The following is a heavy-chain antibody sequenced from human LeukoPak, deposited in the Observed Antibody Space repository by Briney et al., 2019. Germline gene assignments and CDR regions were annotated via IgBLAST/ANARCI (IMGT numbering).Heavy chain of an antibody. CDR2: IIPIFGTA. D-gene: IGHD2-15*01. Sequence: GASVKVSCKASGGTFSSYAISWVRQAPGQGLEWMGGIIPIFGTANYAQKFQGRVTITTDESTSTAYMELSSLRSEDTAVYYCAGGYCSGGSCYNWFDPWGQGTLVTVSS. V-gene: IGHV1-69*05. CDR3: AGGYCSGGSCYNWFDP. J-gene: IGHJ5*02. CDR1: GGTFSSYA.